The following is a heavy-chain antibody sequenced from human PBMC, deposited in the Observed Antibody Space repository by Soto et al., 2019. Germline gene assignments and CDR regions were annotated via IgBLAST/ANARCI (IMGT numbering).Heavy chain of an antibody. CDR2: IYYSGST. J-gene: IGHJ6*02. V-gene: IGHV4-31*03. CDR1: GGSISSGGYY. CDR3: ARGHYDYYYYYGMDV. Sequence: QVQLQESGPGLVKPSQTLSLTCTVSGGSISSGGYYWSWIRQHPGKGLEWIGYIYYSGSTYYNPSLKSRVNISVDTSKNQFSLKLSSVTAADTAVYYCARGHYDYYYYYGMDVWGQGTTVTVSS. D-gene: IGHD4-17*01.